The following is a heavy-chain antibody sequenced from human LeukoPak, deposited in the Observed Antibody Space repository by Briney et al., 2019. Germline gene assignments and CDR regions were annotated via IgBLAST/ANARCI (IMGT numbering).Heavy chain of an antibody. D-gene: IGHD3-3*01. Sequence: ASVKLSCKASASTFTSYGISWVRQGHGQGLEWMGWISAYNGNTNYAQKLQVRVTMTTDTSTSTVYMELRSLRSDDTAVYYCARGRYDFWSGYFGHWGQGTTVTVSS. V-gene: IGHV1-18*01. CDR2: ISAYNGNT. CDR1: ASTFTSYG. J-gene: IGHJ6*02. CDR3: ARGRYDFWSGYFGH.